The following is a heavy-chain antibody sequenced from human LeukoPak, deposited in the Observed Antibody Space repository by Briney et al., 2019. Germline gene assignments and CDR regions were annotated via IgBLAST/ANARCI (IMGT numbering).Heavy chain of an antibody. CDR2: IRSKAYGAKT. J-gene: IGHJ4*02. D-gene: IGHD1-26*01. Sequence: KTGGSLRLSCTASGFTFGDYTMSWIRQALEKGLEWVGFIRSKAYGAKTEYAASVKGRFTISRYDSTSIAYLQMNSLKTEDTAMYYCTRDGATLDYWGQGTLFTVSS. V-gene: IGHV3-49*05. CDR1: GFTFGDYT. CDR3: TRDGATLDY.